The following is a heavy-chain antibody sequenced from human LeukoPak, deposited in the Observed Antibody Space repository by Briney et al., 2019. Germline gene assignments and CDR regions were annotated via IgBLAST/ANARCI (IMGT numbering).Heavy chain of an antibody. D-gene: IGHD3-3*01. Sequence: ASVKVSCKASGYTFTSYYMHWVRQAPGQGLEWMGIINPSGGSTSYAQKFQGRVTITADESTSTAYMELSSLRSEDTAVYYCAPYYDFWSGYYEREVWFDPWGQGTLVTVSS. CDR2: INPSGGST. CDR3: APYYDFWSGYYEREVWFDP. V-gene: IGHV1-46*01. J-gene: IGHJ5*02. CDR1: GYTFTSYY.